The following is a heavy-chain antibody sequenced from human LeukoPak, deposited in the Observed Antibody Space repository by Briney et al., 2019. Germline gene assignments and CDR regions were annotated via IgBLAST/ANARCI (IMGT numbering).Heavy chain of an antibody. CDR2: MYSGGNT. V-gene: IGHV3-53*01. D-gene: IGHD4-11*01. CDR1: GFTVSSNY. Sequence: PGGSLRLSCAASGFTVSSNYMSWVRQAPGKGLEWVSVMYSGGNTHYADSVKGRFTISRDNSKNTFYLQTNSLRAEDTAVYYCARDSGLTTEDYWGQGTLVTVSS. J-gene: IGHJ4*02. CDR3: ARDSGLTTEDY.